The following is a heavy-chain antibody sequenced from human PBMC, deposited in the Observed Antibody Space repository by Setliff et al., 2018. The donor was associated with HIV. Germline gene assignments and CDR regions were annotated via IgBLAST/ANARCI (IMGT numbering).Heavy chain of an antibody. CDR3: ARGLAYDYENTGYYYIGAGFDP. Sequence: SETLSLTCTVSGGSISRSSYFWTWIRQRPGQGLEWIGCVYYNGRVPYSEKTYYRPSLKSRVTISVDSSKNQLSLKLISVTAADTAVYYCARGLAYDYENTGYYYIGAGFDPWGPGTLVTVSS. CDR2: VYYNGRVPYSEKT. CDR1: GGSISRSSYF. J-gene: IGHJ5*02. V-gene: IGHV4-31*02. D-gene: IGHD3-22*01.